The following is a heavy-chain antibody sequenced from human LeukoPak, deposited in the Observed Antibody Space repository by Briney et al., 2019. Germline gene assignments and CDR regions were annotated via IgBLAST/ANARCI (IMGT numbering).Heavy chain of an antibody. CDR1: GGSFSGYC. Sequence: SETLSLTCAVYGGSFSGYCWSWIRQPPGKGLEWIGEINHSGSTSYNPSLKSRVTMSVDTSKNQFSLKLSSVTAADTAVYYCASIDFWSDYWGQGTLVTVSS. CDR2: INHSGST. J-gene: IGHJ4*02. D-gene: IGHD3-3*01. CDR3: ASIDFWSDY. V-gene: IGHV4-34*01.